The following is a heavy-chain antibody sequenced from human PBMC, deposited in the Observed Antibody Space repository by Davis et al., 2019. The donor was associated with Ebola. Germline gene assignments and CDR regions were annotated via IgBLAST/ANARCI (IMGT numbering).Heavy chain of an antibody. V-gene: IGHV1-69*13. CDR1: GGTFSSYA. CDR3: ARDTRFLEWLLSYYGMDV. Sequence: SVKVSCKASGGTFSSYAISWVRQAPGQGLEWMGGIIPIFGTANYAQKFQGGVTITADESTSTAYMELSSLRSEDTAVYYCARDTRFLEWLLSYYGMDVWGQGTTVTVSS. J-gene: IGHJ6*02. CDR2: IIPIFGTA. D-gene: IGHD3-3*01.